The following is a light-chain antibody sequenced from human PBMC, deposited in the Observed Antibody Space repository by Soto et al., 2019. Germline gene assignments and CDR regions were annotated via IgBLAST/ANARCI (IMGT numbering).Light chain of an antibody. CDR1: SSNIGSNY. Sequence: QAVVTQPPSASGTPGQRVTVSCSGSSSNIGSNYVFWYQHFPGTAPKVLIYNSNQRPSGVPDRISGSKSGTSASLAISGLRSEDEAEYYCATWDGSLNGVVFGGGTQLTVL. CDR3: ATWDGSLNGVV. CDR2: NSN. J-gene: IGLJ2*01. V-gene: IGLV1-47*02.